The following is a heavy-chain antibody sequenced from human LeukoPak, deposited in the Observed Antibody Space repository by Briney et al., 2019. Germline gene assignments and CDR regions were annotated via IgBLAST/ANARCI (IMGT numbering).Heavy chain of an antibody. CDR3: ARAAVGAEVGATFDY. CDR2: IYYSGST. D-gene: IGHD1-26*01. V-gene: IGHV4-59*08. CDR1: GGSISSYY. J-gene: IGHJ4*02. Sequence: PSETLSLTCTVSGGSISSYYWSWIRQPPGKGLEWIGYIYYSGSTNYNPSLKSRVTISVDTSKNQFSLKLSSVTAADTAVYYCARAAVGAEVGATFDYWGQGTLVTVSS.